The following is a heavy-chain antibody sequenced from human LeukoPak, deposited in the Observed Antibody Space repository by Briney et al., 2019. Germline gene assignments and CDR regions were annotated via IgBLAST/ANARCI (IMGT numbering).Heavy chain of an antibody. CDR3: ARDPSYSSGWYHYYYYGMDV. CDR1: GYTFTSYG. J-gene: IGHJ6*02. V-gene: IGHV1-18*01. Sequence: ASVKVSCKASGYTFTSYGISWVRQAPGQGLEWMGWISAYNGNTNYAQKLQGRVTMTRNTSISTAYMELSSLRSEDTAVYYCARDPSYSSGWYHYYYYGMDVWGQGTTVTVSS. CDR2: ISAYNGNT. D-gene: IGHD6-19*01.